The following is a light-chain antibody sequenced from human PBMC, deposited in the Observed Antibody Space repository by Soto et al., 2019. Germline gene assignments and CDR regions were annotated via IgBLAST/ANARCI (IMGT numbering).Light chain of an antibody. Sequence: EIVLTQSPGIMYLSPGERATLSCRASQTVGRSFLAWYQQKPGQSPRLLIFGTSIRATGIPDRFSGGVSGADFTLTISRLDPEDFAVYYCQQRGDWPLYTFGQGTKLEIK. CDR1: QTVGRSF. J-gene: IGKJ2*01. V-gene: IGKV3D-20*02. CDR3: QQRGDWPLYT. CDR2: GTS.